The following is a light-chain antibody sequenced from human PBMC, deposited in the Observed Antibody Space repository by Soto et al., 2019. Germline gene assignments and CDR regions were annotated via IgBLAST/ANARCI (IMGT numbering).Light chain of an antibody. Sequence: DIQMTQSPSTLAASLGDRVTITCRASQSISSWFAWYQQKPGKAPKLLIYAASTLQSGVPSSFSGSGSGTEFTLTISSPQPDEFANYYCQQLNSYPPLTFGGGTKVDIK. CDR1: QSISSW. J-gene: IGKJ4*01. CDR3: QQLNSYPPLT. V-gene: IGKV1-5*01. CDR2: AAS.